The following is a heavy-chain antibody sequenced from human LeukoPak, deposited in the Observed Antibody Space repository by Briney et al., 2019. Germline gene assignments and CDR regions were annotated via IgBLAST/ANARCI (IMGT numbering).Heavy chain of an antibody. Sequence: GSLRLSCAASGFTFSSYAMSWVRQAPGKGLEWIGYIYYSGSTNYNPSLKSRVTISVDTSKNQFSLKLSSVTAADTAVYYCAREDSGPKGAYYYGMDVWGQGTTVTVSS. J-gene: IGHJ6*02. CDR2: IYYSGST. V-gene: IGHV4-59*01. D-gene: IGHD1-26*01. CDR1: GFTFSSYA. CDR3: AREDSGPKGAYYYGMDV.